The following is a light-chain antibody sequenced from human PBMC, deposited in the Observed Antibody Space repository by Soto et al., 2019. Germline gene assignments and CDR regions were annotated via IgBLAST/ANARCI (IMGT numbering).Light chain of an antibody. J-gene: IGLJ2*01. CDR1: SSDVGSYNL. CDR2: EVS. V-gene: IGLV2-23*02. Sequence: QSALTQPASVSGSPGQSITISCTGTSSDVGSYNLVSWYQQHPGKAPKLMIYEVSKRPSGVSNRFSGYKSGNTASLTISGLQAEDEADYYCCSYAGRSTLVFGGGTKLTV. CDR3: CSYAGRSTLV.